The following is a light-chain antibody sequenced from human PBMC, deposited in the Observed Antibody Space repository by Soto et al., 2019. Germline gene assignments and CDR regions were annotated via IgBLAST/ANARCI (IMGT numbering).Light chain of an antibody. Sequence: QSVLTQPPSASGSPGQSVTISCTGTSSDVGAYDYVSWYQQHPGKAPKLMIYEVSKRPSGVPDRFSGSKSGNTASLTVSGLQAEDEAGDYCSSYAGSNSLHVVFGGGTKVTVL. CDR2: EVS. V-gene: IGLV2-8*01. CDR1: SSDVGAYDY. CDR3: SSYAGSNSLHVV. J-gene: IGLJ2*01.